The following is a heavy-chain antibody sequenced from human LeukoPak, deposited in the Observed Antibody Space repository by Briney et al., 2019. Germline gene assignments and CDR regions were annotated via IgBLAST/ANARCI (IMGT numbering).Heavy chain of an antibody. CDR3: ASPNPATSSYYYDSSGDFDY. V-gene: IGHV3-74*01. CDR2: INSDGRST. J-gene: IGHJ4*02. Sequence: PGGSLRLSFAASGFTFSSYWMHWVRQAPGKGLVWVSRINSDGRSTSYADSVKGRFTISRDNAKNTLYLQMNSLRAEDTAVYYCASPNPATSSYYYDSSGDFDYWGQGTLVTVSS. CDR1: GFTFSSYW. D-gene: IGHD3-22*01.